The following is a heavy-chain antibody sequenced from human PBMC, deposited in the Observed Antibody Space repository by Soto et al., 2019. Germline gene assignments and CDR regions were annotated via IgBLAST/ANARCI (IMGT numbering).Heavy chain of an antibody. CDR3: ARHPGGRGYYYGMDV. D-gene: IGHD2-15*01. CDR1: GYTFSNYG. Sequence: GASVKVSCKTSGYTFSNYGISWVRQAPGQGLEWMGGIIPIFGTANYARKFQGRVTITADESTSTAYMELSSLRSEDTAVYYCARHPGGRGYYYGMDVWGQGTTVTVSS. J-gene: IGHJ6*02. V-gene: IGHV1-69*13. CDR2: IIPIFGTA.